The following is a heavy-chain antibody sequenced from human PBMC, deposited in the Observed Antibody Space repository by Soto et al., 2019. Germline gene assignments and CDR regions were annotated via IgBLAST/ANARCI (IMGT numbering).Heavy chain of an antibody. Sequence: GASVKVSCKASGYTFTSYGISWVRQAPGQGLEWMGWISAYNGNTNYAQKLQGRVTMTTDTSTSTAYMELRSLRSDDTAVYYCARSKSVLRYFDWLFHFDYWGQGTLVTVSS. CDR2: ISAYNGNT. V-gene: IGHV1-18*01. J-gene: IGHJ4*02. CDR1: GYTFTSYG. D-gene: IGHD3-9*01. CDR3: ARSKSVLRYFDWLFHFDY.